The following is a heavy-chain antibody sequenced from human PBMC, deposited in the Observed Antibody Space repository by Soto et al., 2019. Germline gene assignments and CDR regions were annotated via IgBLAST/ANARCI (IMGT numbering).Heavy chain of an antibody. CDR2: IYYSGST. J-gene: IGHJ4*02. V-gene: IGHV4-30-4*01. CDR1: GGSISSGDYY. D-gene: IGHD6-13*01. Sequence: SSETLSLTCTVSGGSISSGDYYWSWIRQPPGKGLEWTGYIYYSGSTYYNPSLKSRVTISVDTSKNQFSLKLSSVTAADTAVYYCAREPAAGSFDYWGQGTLVTVSS. CDR3: AREPAAGSFDY.